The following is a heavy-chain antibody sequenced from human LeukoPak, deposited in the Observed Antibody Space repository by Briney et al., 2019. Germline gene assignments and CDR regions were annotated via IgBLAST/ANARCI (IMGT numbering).Heavy chain of an antibody. CDR1: GGSISSSNW. D-gene: IGHD3-22*01. Sequence: PPETLSLTCAVSGGSISSSNWWSWVRQPPGKGLEWIGEIYHSGSTNYNPSLKSRVTISVDKSKNQFSLKLSSVTAADTAVYYCARDQGIYYDSSGYSYWGQGTLVTVSS. CDR3: ARDQGIYYDSSGYSY. CDR2: IYHSGST. V-gene: IGHV4-4*03. J-gene: IGHJ4*02.